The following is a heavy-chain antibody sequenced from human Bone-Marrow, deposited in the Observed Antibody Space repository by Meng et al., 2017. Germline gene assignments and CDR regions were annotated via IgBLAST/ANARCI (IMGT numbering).Heavy chain of an antibody. Sequence: QLQLQEFGSGLVKPSPTLFLTCAVPGGSISIGGYSWSWIRQPPGKGLEWSGYIYHSGSTNYNPSLKSRVIMSVDTSKNQFSLKLYSVTAADTAVYYCARARTTNQSKYRNAYNWFDPWGQGTLVTVSS. J-gene: IGHJ5*02. CDR1: GGSISIGGYS. CDR2: IYHSGST. D-gene: IGHD2/OR15-2a*01. CDR3: ARARTTNQSKYRNAYNWFDP. V-gene: IGHV4-30-2*01.